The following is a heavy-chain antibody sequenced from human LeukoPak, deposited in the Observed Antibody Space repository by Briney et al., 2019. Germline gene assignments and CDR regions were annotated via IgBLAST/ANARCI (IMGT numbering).Heavy chain of an antibody. D-gene: IGHD3-9*01. CDR1: GFTFNTYS. J-gene: IGHJ4*02. CDR3: AKGRSPIRYFDWLLGTYFDY. V-gene: IGHV3-23*01. Sequence: GGSLRLSCAASGFTFNTYSMNWVRQAPGKGPEWVSAISGSGSTTYYADSVKGRLTISRDNSKNTLYLQMNSLRAEDTAVYYCAKGRSPIRYFDWLLGTYFDYWGQGTLVTVSS. CDR2: ISGSGSTT.